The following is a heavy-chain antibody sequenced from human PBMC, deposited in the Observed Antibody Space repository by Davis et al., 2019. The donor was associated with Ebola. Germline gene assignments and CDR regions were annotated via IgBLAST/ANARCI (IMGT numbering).Heavy chain of an antibody. V-gene: IGHV1-18*04. CDR2: ISAYNGNT. J-gene: IGHJ4*02. D-gene: IGHD5-18*01. CDR1: GYTFTSYG. CDR3: ATEVPLIQLWSNAFDY. Sequence: ASVKVSCKASGYTFTSYGISWVRQAPGQGLEWMGWISAYNGNTNYAQKLQGRVTMTTDTSTSTAYMELRSLRSDDTAVYYCATEVPLIQLWSNAFDYWGQGTLVTVSS.